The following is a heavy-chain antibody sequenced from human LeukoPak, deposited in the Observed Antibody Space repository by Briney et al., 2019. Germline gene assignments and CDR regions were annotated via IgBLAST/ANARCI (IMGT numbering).Heavy chain of an antibody. D-gene: IGHD6-19*01. CDR1: GGSISSYY. J-gene: IGHJ3*02. CDR3: AREPAYSSGWYGDDAFDI. V-gene: IGHV4-59*01. Sequence: SETLSLTCTVSGGSISSYYWSWIRQPPGKGLEWIGYIYYSGSTNYNPSLKSRVIISVDTSKNQFSLKLSSVTAADTAVYYCAREPAYSSGWYGDDAFDIWGQGTMVTVSS. CDR2: IYYSGST.